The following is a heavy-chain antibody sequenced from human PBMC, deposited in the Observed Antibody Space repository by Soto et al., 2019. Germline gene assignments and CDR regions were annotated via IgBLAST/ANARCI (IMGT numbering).Heavy chain of an antibody. D-gene: IGHD2-15*01. CDR2: INAGNGNT. V-gene: IGHV1-3*01. J-gene: IGHJ3*02. Sequence: QVQLVQSGAEVKKPGASVKVSCKASGYTFTSYAMHWVRQAPGQRLEWMGWINAGNGNTKYSQKCQGRVTITRDTSAIKAYIELCCLRSEDTAGYYCARSGYCSCGRCYSNFRDAFDIWGQGTMVTVSS. CDR1: GYTFTSYA. CDR3: ARSGYCSCGRCYSNFRDAFDI.